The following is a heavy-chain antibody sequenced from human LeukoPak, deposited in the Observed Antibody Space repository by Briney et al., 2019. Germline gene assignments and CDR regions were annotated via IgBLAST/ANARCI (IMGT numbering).Heavy chain of an antibody. CDR1: GGAFSGYQ. V-gene: IGHV4-34*01. Sequence: SETLSLTCAVYGGAFSGYQWSWIRQPPGKGLEWIGEINHSGSTNYNPSLKSRVTISVDTSKNQFSLKLSSVTAADTAVYFCARGPYSYDSSGAFDIWGQGTMVTVSS. D-gene: IGHD3-22*01. J-gene: IGHJ3*02. CDR3: ARGPYSYDSSGAFDI. CDR2: INHSGST.